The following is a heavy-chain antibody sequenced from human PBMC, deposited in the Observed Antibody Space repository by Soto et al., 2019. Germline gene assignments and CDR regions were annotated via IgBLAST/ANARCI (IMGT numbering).Heavy chain of an antibody. Sequence: ASVKVSCKASGYTFTSYGISWVRQAPGQGLERMGWISAYNGNTNYAQKLQVRVTMTTDTSTSTAYMELRSLRSDDTAVYYCSRGITGIAAAGAYYYYGMDVWGQGTTVTVSS. V-gene: IGHV1-18*01. CDR3: SRGITGIAAAGAYYYYGMDV. D-gene: IGHD6-13*01. CDR2: ISAYNGNT. J-gene: IGHJ6*02. CDR1: GYTFTSYG.